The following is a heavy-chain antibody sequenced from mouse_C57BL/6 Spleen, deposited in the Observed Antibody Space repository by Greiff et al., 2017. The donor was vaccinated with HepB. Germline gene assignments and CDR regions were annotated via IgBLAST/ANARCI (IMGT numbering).Heavy chain of an antibody. Sequence: EVMLVESGGGLVKPGGSLKLSCAASGFTFSSYAMSWVRQTPEKRLEWVATISDGGSYTYYPDNVKGRFTISRDNAKNNLYLQMSHLKSEDTAMYYCARDWNYGSSHYFDYWGQGTTLTVSS. V-gene: IGHV5-4*01. CDR2: ISDGGSYT. J-gene: IGHJ2*01. CDR3: ARDWNYGSSHYFDY. CDR1: GFTFSSYA. D-gene: IGHD1-1*01.